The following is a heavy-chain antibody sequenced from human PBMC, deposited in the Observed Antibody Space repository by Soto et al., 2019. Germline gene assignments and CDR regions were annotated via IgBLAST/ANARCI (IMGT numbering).Heavy chain of an antibody. Sequence: VGSLRLSCTASGFSCSSNWMSWVRQAPGKGPEWVANINQDGSEKYCADSVKGRFTISRDNAKNSLYLQMDSLRVEDTALYYCFNVAFGYWGRGTLVTVS. V-gene: IGHV3-7*01. J-gene: IGHJ4*02. CDR2: INQDGSEK. CDR1: GFSCSSNW. CDR3: FNVAFGY.